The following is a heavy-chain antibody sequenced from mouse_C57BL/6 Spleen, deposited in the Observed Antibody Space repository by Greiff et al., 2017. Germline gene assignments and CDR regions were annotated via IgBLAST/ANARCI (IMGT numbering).Heavy chain of an antibody. D-gene: IGHD1-1*01. CDR1: GFTFSNYW. CDR3: TRGYYYGSSYYAMDY. J-gene: IGHJ4*01. Sequence: EVQLQESGGGLVQPGGSMKLSCVASGFTFSNYWMNWVRQSPEKGLEWVAQIRLKSDNYATHYAESVKGRFTISRDDSKSSVYLQMNNLRAEDTGIYYCTRGYYYGSSYYAMDYWGQGTSVTVSS. CDR2: IRLKSDNYAT. V-gene: IGHV6-3*01.